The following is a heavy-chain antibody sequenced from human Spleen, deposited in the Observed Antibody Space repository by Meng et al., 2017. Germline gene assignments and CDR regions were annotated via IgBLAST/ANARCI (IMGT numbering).Heavy chain of an antibody. J-gene: IGHJ4*02. D-gene: IGHD1-26*01. CDR1: GFIFTNAY. CDR2: ITSRPDGETT. V-gene: IGHV3-15*01. CDR3: AKDMRSGSYFSATDWDHFDY. Sequence: GESLKISCEGSGFIFTNAYMTWVRQVPGKRLEWLGHITSRPDGETTEYAAPVKGRFTISRDDSKNTLFLQMNSLRADDTAVYYCAKDMRSGSYFSATDWDHFDYWGQGTLVTVSS.